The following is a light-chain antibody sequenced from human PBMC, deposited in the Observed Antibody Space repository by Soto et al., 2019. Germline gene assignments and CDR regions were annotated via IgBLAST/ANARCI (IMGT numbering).Light chain of an antibody. CDR1: QSISSW. CDR3: QQYNSYSGT. CDR2: KAS. Sequence: DIQMTQSPSTLSASVGDRVTITCRASQSISSWLAWYQQTPGEAPKLLIYKASSLESGVPSRFSGSGSGTEFTLTISSLQPDDFATYYCQQYNSYSGTFGQGTKVEIK. J-gene: IGKJ1*01. V-gene: IGKV1-5*03.